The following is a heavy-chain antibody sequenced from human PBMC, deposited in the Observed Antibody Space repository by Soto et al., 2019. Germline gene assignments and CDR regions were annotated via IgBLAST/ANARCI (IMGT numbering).Heavy chain of an antibody. V-gene: IGHV5-51*01. D-gene: IGHD4-17*01. CDR1: GYSFTSYW. Sequence: PGESLKISCKGSGYSFTSYWIGWVRQMPGKGLEWMGIIYPGDSDTRYSPSFQGQVTISADKSISTAYLQWSSLKASDTAMYYCARLQTPYDYGDSRDYYYYYMDVWGKGTTVTVSS. CDR2: IYPGDSDT. CDR3: ARLQTPYDYGDSRDYYYYYMDV. J-gene: IGHJ6*03.